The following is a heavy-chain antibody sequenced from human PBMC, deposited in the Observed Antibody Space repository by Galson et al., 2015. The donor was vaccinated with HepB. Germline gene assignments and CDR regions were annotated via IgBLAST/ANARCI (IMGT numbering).Heavy chain of an antibody. Sequence: SLRLSCAASGFNFNNYGMHWVRQAPGMGLAWLAVIWYDESNKYHADSVTGRFTIYRDNSKNTLYLQMNSLRVDDTAIYYCAKESFYDDYKGSIDYWVQGSLVTVSS. CDR3: AKESFYDDYKGSIDY. V-gene: IGHV3-33*06. CDR1: GFNFNNYG. J-gene: IGHJ4*02. D-gene: IGHD4-17*01. CDR2: IWYDESNK.